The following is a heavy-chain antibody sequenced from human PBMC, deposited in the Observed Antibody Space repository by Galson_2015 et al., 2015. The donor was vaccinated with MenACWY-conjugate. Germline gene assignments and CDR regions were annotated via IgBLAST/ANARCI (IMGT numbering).Heavy chain of an antibody. D-gene: IGHD3-22*01. CDR2: LSGSGGDI. CDR1: GFTFSKCV. J-gene: IGHJ3*02. CDR3: AKGANYYDSSGKRYDAFDI. V-gene: IGHV3-23*01. Sequence: SLRLSCAASGFTFSKCVMRWVRQAPGKGLEWVSGLSGSGGDIDYADSVKGRFTISRDNSKNTVYLQMNSLRAEDTAVYHCAKGANYYDSSGKRYDAFDIWGQGTMVTVSS.